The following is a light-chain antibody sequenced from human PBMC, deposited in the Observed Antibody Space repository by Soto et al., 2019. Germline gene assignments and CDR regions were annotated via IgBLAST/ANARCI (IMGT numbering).Light chain of an antibody. J-gene: IGKJ1*01. CDR1: QSVGNNF. V-gene: IGKV3-20*01. Sequence: IVLTQSPGTLSLSPGERATLFCRASQSVGNNFLAWYQQKPGQAPTLLIYDASSRASGLPDRFSGSGSETDFTLTVSRLEPEDFAVYFCHQYGSSPQTFGQGTKADIK. CDR3: HQYGSSPQT. CDR2: DAS.